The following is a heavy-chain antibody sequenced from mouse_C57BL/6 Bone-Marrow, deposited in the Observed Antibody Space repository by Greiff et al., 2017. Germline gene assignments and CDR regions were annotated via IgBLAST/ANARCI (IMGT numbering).Heavy chain of an antibody. J-gene: IGHJ2*01. V-gene: IGHV1-52*01. CDR3: ARWGLYYGNYGYFDY. Sequence: QVQLKQPGAELVRPGSSVKLSCKPSGYTFTSYWLHWLKPRPIQGLEWIGTIDPSDSATTYNQKFKDKATLTVDKSSSTAYMQLSSLTSEDSAVDYCARWGLYYGNYGYFDYWGQGTTLTVSS. CDR1: GYTFTSYW. CDR2: IDPSDSAT. D-gene: IGHD2-1*01.